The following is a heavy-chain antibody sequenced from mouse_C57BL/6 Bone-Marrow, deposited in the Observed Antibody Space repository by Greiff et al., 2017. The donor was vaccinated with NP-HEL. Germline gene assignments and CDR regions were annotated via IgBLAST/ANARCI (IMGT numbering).Heavy chain of an antibody. CDR1: GFTFSSYA. CDR3: ARDTPALFTRGFAY. V-gene: IGHV5-4*01. D-gene: IGHD1-1*01. CDR2: ISDGGSYT. J-gene: IGHJ3*01. Sequence: EVHLVESGGGLVKPGGSLKLSCAASGFTFSSYAMSWVRQTPEKRLEWVATISDGGSYTYYPDNVKGRFTISRDNAKNNLYLQMSHLKSEDTAMYYCARDTPALFTRGFAYWGQGTLVTASA.